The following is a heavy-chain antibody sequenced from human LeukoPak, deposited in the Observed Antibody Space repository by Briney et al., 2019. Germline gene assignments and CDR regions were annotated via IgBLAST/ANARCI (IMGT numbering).Heavy chain of an antibody. CDR3: ARDQMGWYFDL. CDR2: TSSSSYI. V-gene: IGHV3-21*01. J-gene: IGHJ2*01. Sequence: GGSLRLSCAASGFTFSSYSMNWVRQAPGKGLEWVSSTSSSSYIYYADSVKGRFTISRDNAKNSLYLQMNSLRAEDTAVYYCARDQMGWYFDLWGRGTLVTVSS. CDR1: GFTFSSYS. D-gene: IGHD5-24*01.